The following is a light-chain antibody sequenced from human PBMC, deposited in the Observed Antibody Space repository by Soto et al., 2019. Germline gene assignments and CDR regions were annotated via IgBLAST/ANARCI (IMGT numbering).Light chain of an antibody. CDR2: AAS. J-gene: IGKJ1*01. CDR1: QSISSY. Sequence: EIQMTQSPSSLSASVGDRVTITCRASQSISSYLNWYQQKPGKAPKLLIYAASSLQSGVPSRFSGSGSGTDFTLTINSLQPEDFATYYCQQSYSAPRTFGQGTKVDIK. CDR3: QQSYSAPRT. V-gene: IGKV1-39*01.